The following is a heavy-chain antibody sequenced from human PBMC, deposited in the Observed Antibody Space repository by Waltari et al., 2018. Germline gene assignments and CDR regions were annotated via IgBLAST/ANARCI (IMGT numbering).Heavy chain of an antibody. V-gene: IGHV4-39*01. CDR2: MKYRGST. CDR3: GRSAYGDDGRYVQY. J-gene: IGHJ1*01. Sequence: QVQLQQSGPGLVKRSETLSLTCTVTGGHISSTYNWGWIRPPPGKVLAWMGNMKYRGSTFYNASRESRVTISLDTSRNQSSLRLSSVYAADTAVYFCGRSAYGDDGRYVQYWGQGTLVTVSS. CDR1: GGHISSTYN. D-gene: IGHD4-17*01.